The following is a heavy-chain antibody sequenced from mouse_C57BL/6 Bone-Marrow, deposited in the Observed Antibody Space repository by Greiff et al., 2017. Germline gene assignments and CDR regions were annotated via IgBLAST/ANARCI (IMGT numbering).Heavy chain of an antibody. CDR1: GYTFTSYW. Sequence: VKLQQPGAELVMPGASVKLSCKASGYTFTSYWMHWVKQRPGQGLEWIGEIDPSDSYTNYNQKFKGKSTLTVDKSSSTACMQLSSLTSEDSAVYYCAREGVVALYAMDYWGQGTSVTVSS. CDR3: AREGVVALYAMDY. J-gene: IGHJ4*01. V-gene: IGHV1-69*01. D-gene: IGHD1-1*01. CDR2: IDPSDSYT.